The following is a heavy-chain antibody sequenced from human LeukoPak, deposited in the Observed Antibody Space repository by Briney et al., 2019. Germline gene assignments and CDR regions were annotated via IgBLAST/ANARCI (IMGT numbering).Heavy chain of an antibody. CDR3: ARGSKNSYYYYGMDV. D-gene: IGHD2/OR15-2a*01. V-gene: IGHV4-34*01. CDR1: GVSFSGYY. Sequence: SETLSLTCAVYGVSFSGYYWSWIRQPPGKGLEWIGEINHSGSTNYNPSLKSRVTISVDTSKNQFSLKLSSVTAADTAVYYCARGSKNSYYYYGMDVWGKGTTVTVSS. J-gene: IGHJ6*04. CDR2: INHSGST.